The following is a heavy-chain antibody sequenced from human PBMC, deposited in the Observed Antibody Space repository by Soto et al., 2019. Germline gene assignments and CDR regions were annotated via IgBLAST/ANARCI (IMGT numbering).Heavy chain of an antibody. J-gene: IGHJ4*02. D-gene: IGHD3-22*01. Sequence: SLRLSCAASGFTLSSYAMSWVRQAPGKGLEWVSGITWNSGHILYADSVKGRFTISRDNAKKSLYLELNSLRPEDTALYYCAKGSSSMIVVVMDYWGQGTPVTVSS. CDR1: GFTLSSYA. CDR3: AKGSSSMIVVVMDY. CDR2: ITWNSGHI. V-gene: IGHV3-9*01.